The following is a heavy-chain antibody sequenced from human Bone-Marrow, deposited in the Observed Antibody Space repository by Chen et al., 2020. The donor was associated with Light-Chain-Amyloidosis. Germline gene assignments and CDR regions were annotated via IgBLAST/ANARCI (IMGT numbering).Heavy chain of an antibody. Sequence: GESLKISCKGSGYTFPNYWIGWVRQMPGKGLEWMGVIYPGDSDARYSPSFEGQVTISADKSITTAYLQWRSLKASDTAMYYCARRRDGYNFDYWGQGTLVTVSS. D-gene: IGHD5-12*01. J-gene: IGHJ4*02. CDR3: ARRRDGYNFDY. V-gene: IGHV5-51*01. CDR2: IYPGDSDA. CDR1: GYTFPNYW.